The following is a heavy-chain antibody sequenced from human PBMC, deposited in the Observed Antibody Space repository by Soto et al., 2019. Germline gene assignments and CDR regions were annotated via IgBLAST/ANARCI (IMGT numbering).Heavy chain of an antibody. Sequence: SETLSLTSAVDGWSFSGYYWSWIRQPPGTGLEWIGEINHSGSTNYNPSLKSRVTISVDTSKNQFSLKLTSVTAADTAVYYCARDKITGLFDYWGQGTLVTVSS. J-gene: IGHJ4*02. D-gene: IGHD2-8*02. CDR2: INHSGST. CDR3: ARDKITGLFDY. CDR1: GWSFSGYY. V-gene: IGHV4-34*01.